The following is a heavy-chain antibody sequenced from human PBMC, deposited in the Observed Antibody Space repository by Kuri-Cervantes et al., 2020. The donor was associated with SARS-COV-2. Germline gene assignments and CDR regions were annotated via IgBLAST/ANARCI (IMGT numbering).Heavy chain of an antibody. CDR3: ARASHCTGGSCYSIPFDS. V-gene: IGHV4-59*01. D-gene: IGHD2-15*01. CDR1: GGSISTYY. J-gene: IGHJ4*02. Sequence: SETLSLTCTVSGGSISTYYWSWIRQPPGKGLEWIGYIYYSGSTNYIPSLKSRVTISVDTSKNQFSLKLNSVTAADTAVYYCARASHCTGGSCYSIPFDSWGQGTLVTVSS. CDR2: IYYSGST.